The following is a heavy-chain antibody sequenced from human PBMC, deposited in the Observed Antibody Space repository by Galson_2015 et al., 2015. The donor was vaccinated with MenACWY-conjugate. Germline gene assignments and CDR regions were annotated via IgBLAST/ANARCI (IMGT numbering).Heavy chain of an antibody. CDR3: VRPSAGYFGSGNHAFDI. D-gene: IGHD3-10*01. V-gene: IGHV4-39*01. CDR1: GASISGSSYY. J-gene: IGHJ3*02. Sequence: SETLSLTCNISGASISGSSYYWGWIRQPPGKGLEWIVSAYYRGSTYYKSSLKSRVTISLYASQNQVSLRLSSVTAADTAVYYCVRPSAGYFGSGNHAFDIWGPGTMVTVSS. CDR2: AYYRGST.